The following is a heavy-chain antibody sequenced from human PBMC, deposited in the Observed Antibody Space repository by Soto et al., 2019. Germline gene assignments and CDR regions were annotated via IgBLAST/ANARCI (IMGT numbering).Heavy chain of an antibody. CDR3: ARGDREDIAVVIGVRPGEYGVDV. D-gene: IGHD2-15*01. V-gene: IGHV3-30-3*01. CDR2: ISYDGGNK. CDR1: GFTFRSYA. J-gene: IGHJ6*02. Sequence: PWGSLTLSCAVSGFTFRSYAMHCVRQAPGKGLECVAVISYDGGNKFYRDYVKGRFTISRDNSKNTLYLQINSLRYEDTAVYYCARGDREDIAVVIGVRPGEYGVDVWGQGTTVPVSS.